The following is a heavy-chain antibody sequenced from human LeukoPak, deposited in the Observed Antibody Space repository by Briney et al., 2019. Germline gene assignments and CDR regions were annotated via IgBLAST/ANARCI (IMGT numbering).Heavy chain of an antibody. CDR1: GGSFSGYY. CDR3: ARGGSWYLHNNWFDP. D-gene: IGHD2-15*01. V-gene: IGHV4-34*01. J-gene: IGHJ5*02. CDR2: INHSGST. Sequence: SETLSLTCAVYGGSFSGYYWSWIRQPPGKGLEWIGEINHSGSTNYNPSLKSRVTISVDTSKNQFSLKLSSVTAADTAVFYCARGGSWYLHNNWFDPWGQGTLVTVSS.